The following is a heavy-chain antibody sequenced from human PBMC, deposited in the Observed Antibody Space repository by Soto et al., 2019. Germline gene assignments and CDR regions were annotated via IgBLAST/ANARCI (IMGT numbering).Heavy chain of an antibody. D-gene: IGHD2-21*01. V-gene: IGHV1-18*01. J-gene: IGHJ4*02. CDR2: INAYIAKT. CDR3: ARGDADTLDY. CDR1: GYTFINYG. Sequence: QVQLVQSGGEVKKPGASVTVSCKASGYTFINYGITWVRQAPGQGLEWLAWINAYIAKTDNAQKVQGIVTVTADTSTSTAYLELRSLTSAATAVYYCARGDADTLDYWGQGTVVTVSS.